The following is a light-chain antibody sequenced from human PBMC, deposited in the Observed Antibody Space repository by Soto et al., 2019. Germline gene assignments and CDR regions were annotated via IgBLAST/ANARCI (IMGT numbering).Light chain of an antibody. J-gene: IGLJ3*02. CDR3: QSYDSSLSHWL. CDR2: GNS. CDR1: SSNIGAGYD. Sequence: QSVLTQPPSVSGAPRQRGSISCSGTSSNIGAGYDVHWYQQLPGTAPQLLIYGNSNRLSGVPDRFSGSKSGTSAALAITGLQGEDEADYYCQSYDSSLSHWLFGGGTKLTVL. V-gene: IGLV1-40*01.